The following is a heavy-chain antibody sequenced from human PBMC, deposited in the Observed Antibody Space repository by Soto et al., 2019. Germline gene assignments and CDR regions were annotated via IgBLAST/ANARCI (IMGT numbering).Heavy chain of an antibody. Sequence: SETLSLTCAVSGGSISGSYYYWGWLRQSPGKGPEWIGSVFYTGFTSYNPSLESRVSVSVDTSKNQFSLKVSGVSAADTAVYYCAKGGGSARDFDYWGQGALVTVSS. CDR2: VFYTGFT. CDR1: GGSISGSYYY. CDR3: AKGGGSARDFDY. V-gene: IGHV4-39*01. D-gene: IGHD1-26*01. J-gene: IGHJ4*02.